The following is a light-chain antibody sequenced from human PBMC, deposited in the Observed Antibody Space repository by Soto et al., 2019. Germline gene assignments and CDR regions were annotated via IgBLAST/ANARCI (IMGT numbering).Light chain of an antibody. CDR2: EVS. CDR1: SSDVGGYNY. J-gene: IGLJ2*01. Sequence: QSVLTQPASVSGSPGQSITISCTGTSSDVGGYNYVSWYQQHPGKAPKFMIYEVSNRPSGVSNRFSGSKFGNTASLTISGLQAEDEADYYCSSYTSSSTLVVFGGGTKLTVL. CDR3: SSYTSSSTLVV. V-gene: IGLV2-14*01.